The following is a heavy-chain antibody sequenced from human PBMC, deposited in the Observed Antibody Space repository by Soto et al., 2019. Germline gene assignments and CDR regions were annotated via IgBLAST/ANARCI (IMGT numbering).Heavy chain of an antibody. CDR3: AKRYSSGWYYFDY. Sequence: QVQLVESGGGVVQPGRSLRLSCAVSGFTFSNYDMHWVRQAPGKGLEWVAVISYDGNNKYYADSVKGRFTISRYNSKNTLYLQMNSLRPEDTAVYYCAKRYSSGWYYFDYWGQGTLVTVSS. CDR2: ISYDGNNK. V-gene: IGHV3-30*18. CDR1: GFTFSNYD. J-gene: IGHJ4*02. D-gene: IGHD6-19*01.